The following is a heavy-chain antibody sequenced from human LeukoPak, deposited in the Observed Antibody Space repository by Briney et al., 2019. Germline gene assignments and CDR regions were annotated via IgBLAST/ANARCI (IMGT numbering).Heavy chain of an antibody. Sequence: ASVKVSCKASGYTFTSYYMHWVRRAPGQGLEWMGIINPSGGSTSYAQKFQGRVTMTRDTSTSTVYMELSSLRSEDTAVYYCARASGLGAFDIWGQGTMVTVSS. V-gene: IGHV1-46*01. CDR1: GYTFTSYY. J-gene: IGHJ3*02. CDR2: INPSGGST. D-gene: IGHD3-10*01. CDR3: ARASGLGAFDI.